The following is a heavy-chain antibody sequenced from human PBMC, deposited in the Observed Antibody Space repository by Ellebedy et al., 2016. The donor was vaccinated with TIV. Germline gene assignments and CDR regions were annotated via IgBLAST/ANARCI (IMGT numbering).Heavy chain of an antibody. J-gene: IGHJ4*02. Sequence: PGGSLRLSCAASGFTFSNAWMNWVRPAPGKGLEWVGRIKSKTDGGAADYAAPVKGRFTISRDDSKNTLYLQMNSLKTEDTAVYFCTTVYRYNYDSVWGQGTLVTVSS. CDR1: GFTFSNAW. V-gene: IGHV3-15*01. D-gene: IGHD5-18*01. CDR3: TTVYRYNYDSV. CDR2: IKSKTDGGAA.